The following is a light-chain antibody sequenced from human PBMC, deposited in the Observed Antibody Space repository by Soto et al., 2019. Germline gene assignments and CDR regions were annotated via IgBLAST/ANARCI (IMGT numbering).Light chain of an antibody. V-gene: IGLV4-69*01. CDR1: SGHSTYA. CDR3: QTWGTGIVI. Sequence: QPVLTQSPSASASLGASVKLTCTLSSGHSTYAIAWYQQQPEKGPRYLMKVKSDGSHTKGDGIPDRFSGSSSVAERYLTNSSLQSDDEADYYCQTWGTGIVIFAGGTKLTVL. J-gene: IGLJ2*01. CDR2: VKSDGSH.